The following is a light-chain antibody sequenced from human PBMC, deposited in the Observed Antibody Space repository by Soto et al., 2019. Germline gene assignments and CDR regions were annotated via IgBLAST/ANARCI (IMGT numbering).Light chain of an antibody. CDR3: CSYTRSSRPV. J-gene: IGLJ3*02. CDR2: DVS. Sequence: QSALTQPRSVSGSPGQSVTISCTGTSSDVGGYNYVSWYQQHPGKAPKLMIYDVSKRPSGVPDRFSGSKSGNTASLTISGLQAEDEADYYCCSYTRSSRPVFGVGTKLTVL. CDR1: SSDVGGYNY. V-gene: IGLV2-11*01.